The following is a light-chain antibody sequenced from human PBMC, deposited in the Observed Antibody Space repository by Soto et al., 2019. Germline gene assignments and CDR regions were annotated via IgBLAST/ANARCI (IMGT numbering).Light chain of an antibody. J-gene: IGLJ3*02. V-gene: IGLV2-8*01. Sequence: QSSLTQPPSASGSPGQSVTISCTGTSSDTGNYNYVSWYQQHPGKAPKLMIYEVNKRPSGVPDRISGSKSGNTASLTVSGLQAEDEADYYCSSYVGSDNWVFGGGTKLTVL. CDR3: SSYVGSDNWV. CDR2: EVN. CDR1: SSDTGNYNY.